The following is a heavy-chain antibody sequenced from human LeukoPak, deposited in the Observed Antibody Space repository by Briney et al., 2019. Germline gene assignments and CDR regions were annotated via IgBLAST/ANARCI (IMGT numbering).Heavy chain of an antibody. J-gene: IGHJ4*02. CDR1: KFTVSSNY. Sequence: HTGGSLRLSCAGSKFTVSSNYMSLVRQAPGKGLDWVSVLYSGGIRYYAGSGQGRLTISRDSSKNTLYLQMNYLLPEDTAVYYCASGDCTNGICPDYWGQGIQVTVSS. CDR2: LYSGGIR. V-gene: IGHV3-66*02. D-gene: IGHD2-8*01. CDR3: ASGDCTNGICPDY.